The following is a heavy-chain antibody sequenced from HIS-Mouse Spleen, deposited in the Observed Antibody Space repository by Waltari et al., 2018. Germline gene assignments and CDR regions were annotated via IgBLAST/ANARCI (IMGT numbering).Heavy chain of an antibody. CDR3: AREIPYSSSWYDWYFDL. D-gene: IGHD6-13*01. J-gene: IGHJ2*01. CDR1: GGSISSSSYY. CDR2: IYYSGST. V-gene: IGHV4-39*07. Sequence: QLQLQESGPGLVKPSETLSLTCTVSGGSISSSSYYWGWNRPPTGKGLEWIGSIYYSGSTYYNPSLKSRVTISVDTSKNQFSLKLSSVTAADTAVYYCAREIPYSSSWYDWYFDLWGRGTLVTVSS.